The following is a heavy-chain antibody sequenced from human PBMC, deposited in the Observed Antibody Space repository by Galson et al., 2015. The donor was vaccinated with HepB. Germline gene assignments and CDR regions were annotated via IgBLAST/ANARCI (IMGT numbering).Heavy chain of an antibody. J-gene: IGHJ4*02. CDR2: INGGNGNT. Sequence: SVKASCKASGYTLTSHAMHWARQAPGQRLEWMGWINGGNGNTKYSEKFQGRVTISRDTSASTAYMELTSLRSEDTAVYYCARGSEYFDYWGQGTLVTVSS. D-gene: IGHD6-19*01. CDR3: ARGSEYFDY. CDR1: GYTLTSHA. V-gene: IGHV1-3*01.